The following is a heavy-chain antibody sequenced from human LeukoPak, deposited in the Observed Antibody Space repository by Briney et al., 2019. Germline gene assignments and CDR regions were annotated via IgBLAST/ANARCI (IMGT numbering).Heavy chain of an antibody. CDR3: ARDIRAVDIVATTYYDSSKWVAFDI. CDR2: IIPILGIA. CDR1: GGTFSSYA. V-gene: IGHV1-69*04. Sequence: SVKVSCKASGGTFSSYAISWVRQAPGQGLEWMGRIIPILGIANYAQKFQGRVTITADKSTSTAYTELSSLRSEDTAVYYCARDIRAVDIVATTYYDSSKWVAFDIWGQGTMVTVSS. J-gene: IGHJ3*02. D-gene: IGHD5-12*01.